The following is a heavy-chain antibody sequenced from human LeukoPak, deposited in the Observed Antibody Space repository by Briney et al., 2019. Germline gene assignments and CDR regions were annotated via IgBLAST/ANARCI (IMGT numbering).Heavy chain of an antibody. V-gene: IGHV4-59*01. Sequence: SETLSLTCTVSGASISSSYWSWIRQPPGKGLEWIGYIYYSGTTKYNPSLKSRVTISVGTSKNQFSLKVNSVAAADTAVYYCARGQPQRYSSGWYVNWFDPWGQGTLVTVSS. CDR1: GASISSSY. J-gene: IGHJ5*02. CDR2: IYYSGTT. D-gene: IGHD6-19*01. CDR3: ARGQPQRYSSGWYVNWFDP.